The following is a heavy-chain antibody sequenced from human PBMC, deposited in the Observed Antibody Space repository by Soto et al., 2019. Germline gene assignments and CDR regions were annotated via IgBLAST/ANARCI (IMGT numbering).Heavy chain of an antibody. CDR3: SRHLYDFWSGYYYYYGMDV. Sequence: GGSLRLSCAASGFTFSSYAMWWVRQAPGKGLEWVSAISSSGSNIYYADSVKGRFTISRDNAKNSLYLQMNSLRAEDTAVYYCSRHLYDFWSGYYYYYGMDVWGQGTTVTVSS. V-gene: IGHV3-21*01. CDR1: GFTFSSYA. CDR2: ISSSGSNI. D-gene: IGHD3-3*01. J-gene: IGHJ6*02.